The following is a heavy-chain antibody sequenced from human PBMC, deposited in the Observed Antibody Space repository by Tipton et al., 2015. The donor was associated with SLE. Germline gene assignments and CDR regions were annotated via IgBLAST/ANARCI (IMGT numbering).Heavy chain of an antibody. CDR2: IYYSGST. D-gene: IGHD5-18*01. CDR3: ARVLSDTAMVGPFDY. V-gene: IGHV4-30-4*01. CDR1: GGSISSHY. J-gene: IGHJ4*02. Sequence: TLSLTCTVSGGSISSHYWSWIRQPPGKGLEWIGYIYYSGSTYYNPSLKSRVTISVDTSKNQFSLKLSSVTAADTAVYYCARVLSDTAMVGPFDYWGQGTLVTVSS.